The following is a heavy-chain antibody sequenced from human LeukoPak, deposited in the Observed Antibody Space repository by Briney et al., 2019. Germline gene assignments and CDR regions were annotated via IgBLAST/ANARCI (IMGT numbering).Heavy chain of an antibody. Sequence: PSETLSLTCTVSGVSISSSSYYWGWIRQPPGKGLEWIGSIYYSGSTYYNPSLESRVTISVDTSKTQFSLKLSSVTAADTAVYYCAAHITIFGVVMDYWGQGTLVTVSS. CDR3: AAHITIFGVVMDY. J-gene: IGHJ4*02. V-gene: IGHV4-39*01. CDR1: GVSISSSSYY. CDR2: IYYSGST. D-gene: IGHD3-3*01.